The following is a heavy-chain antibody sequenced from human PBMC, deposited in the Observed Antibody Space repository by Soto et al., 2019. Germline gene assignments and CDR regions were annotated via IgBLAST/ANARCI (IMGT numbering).Heavy chain of an antibody. V-gene: IGHV3-21*01. CDR3: AREDRAAMADFDY. Sequence: ESGGGLVKPGGSLRLSCAASGFTFSSYSMNWVRQAPGKGLEWVSSISSSSSYIYYADSVKGRFTISRDNAKNSLYLQMNSLRAEDTAVYYCAREDRAAMADFDYWGQGTLVTVSS. D-gene: IGHD5-18*01. CDR2: ISSSSSYI. J-gene: IGHJ4*02. CDR1: GFTFSSYS.